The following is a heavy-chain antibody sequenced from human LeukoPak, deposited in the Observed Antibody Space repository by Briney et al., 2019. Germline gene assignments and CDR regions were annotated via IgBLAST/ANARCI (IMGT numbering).Heavy chain of an antibody. Sequence: PGGSLRLSCAASGFTFSSYAMSWVRQAPGKGLEWVSAISGSGGSTYYADSVKGRFTISRDNSKNTLYLQMNSLRAEDTAVYYCAKGRNPNGYSSSWFDAFDIWGQGTMVTVSS. CDR2: ISGSGGST. CDR1: GFTFSSYA. D-gene: IGHD6-13*01. CDR3: AKGRNPNGYSSSWFDAFDI. J-gene: IGHJ3*02. V-gene: IGHV3-23*01.